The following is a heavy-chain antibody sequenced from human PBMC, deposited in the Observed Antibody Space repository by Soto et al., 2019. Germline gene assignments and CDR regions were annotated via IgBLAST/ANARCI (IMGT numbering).Heavy chain of an antibody. D-gene: IGHD6-6*01. Sequence: QVQLVESGGGVVQPGRSLRLSCAASGFTFSSYGMHWVRQAPGKGLEWVAVISYDGSNKYYADSVKGRFTISRDNSKNTLYLQMNSLRAEDTAVYYCAKDRIVARPDYYYGMDVWGQGTTVTVSS. CDR3: AKDRIVARPDYYYGMDV. CDR1: GFTFSSYG. V-gene: IGHV3-30*18. J-gene: IGHJ6*02. CDR2: ISYDGSNK.